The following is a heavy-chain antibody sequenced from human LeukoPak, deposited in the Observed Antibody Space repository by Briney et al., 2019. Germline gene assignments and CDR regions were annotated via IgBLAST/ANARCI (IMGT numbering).Heavy chain of an antibody. J-gene: IGHJ4*02. V-gene: IGHV4-59*01. CDR1: GGSISSYY. CDR2: IYYSGST. Sequence: SETLSLTCTVSGGSISSYYWSWVRQPPGKGLEWIGYIYYSGSTNYNPSLKSRVTISVDTSTNQFSLKLSSVTAADTAVYYCARDAGQLGDYDYWGQGTLVTVSS. D-gene: IGHD6-6*01. CDR3: ARDAGQLGDYDY.